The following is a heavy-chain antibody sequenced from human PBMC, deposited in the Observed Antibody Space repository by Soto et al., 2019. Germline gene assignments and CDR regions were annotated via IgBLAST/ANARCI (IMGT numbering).Heavy chain of an antibody. Sequence: QVQLVQSGAEVKKPGSSVKVSCKASGGTFSSYAISWVRQAPGQGLEWMGGIIPIFGTANYAQKFQGRVTITADESTSTAYMELSSLRSEDTAVYYCARGAANHYYYYYGMDVWGQGTTVTVSS. CDR2: IIPIFGTA. J-gene: IGHJ6*02. D-gene: IGHD2-15*01. CDR1: GGTFSSYA. CDR3: ARGAANHYYYYYGMDV. V-gene: IGHV1-69*12.